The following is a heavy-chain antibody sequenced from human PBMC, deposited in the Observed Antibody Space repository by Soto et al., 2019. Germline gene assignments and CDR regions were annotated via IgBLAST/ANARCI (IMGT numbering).Heavy chain of an antibody. CDR2: ISGSGGST. CDR1: GFTFSSYA. CDR3: AKQIEAATFHYYYYMDV. J-gene: IGHJ6*03. Sequence: GGSLRLSCAASGFTFSSYAMSWVRQAPGKGLEWVSAISGSGGSTYYADSVKGRFTISRDNSQNTLYLQMNSLRAEDTAVYYCAKQIEAATFHYYYYMDVWGKGTTVTVSS. V-gene: IGHV3-23*01. D-gene: IGHD2-15*01.